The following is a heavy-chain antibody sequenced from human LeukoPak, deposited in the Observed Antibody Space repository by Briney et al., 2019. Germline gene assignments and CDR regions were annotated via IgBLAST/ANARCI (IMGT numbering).Heavy chain of an antibody. V-gene: IGHV4-34*01. D-gene: IGHD2-21*02. CDR3: ARGPVRYCGGDCYSRYFQH. J-gene: IGHJ1*01. CDR1: GFNFDDYG. Sequence: GSLRLSCAASGFNFDDYGMSWIRQPPGKGLEWIGGINHSGSTNYNPSLKSRVTISVDTSKNQFSLKLSSVTAADTAVYYCARGPVRYCGGDCYSRYFQHWGQGTLVTVSS. CDR2: INHSGST.